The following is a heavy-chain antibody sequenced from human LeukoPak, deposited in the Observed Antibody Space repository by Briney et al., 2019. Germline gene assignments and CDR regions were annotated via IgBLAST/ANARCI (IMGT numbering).Heavy chain of an antibody. Sequence: SETLSLTCAVYGGSFSGYYWSWIRQPPGKGLEWIGEINHSGSTNYNPSLKSRVTISVDTSKNQFSLKLSSVTAADTAVYYCARGYYYGRDVGGQGATVTVSS. CDR1: GGSFSGYY. J-gene: IGHJ6*02. CDR3: ARGYYYGRDV. V-gene: IGHV4-34*01. CDR2: INHSGST.